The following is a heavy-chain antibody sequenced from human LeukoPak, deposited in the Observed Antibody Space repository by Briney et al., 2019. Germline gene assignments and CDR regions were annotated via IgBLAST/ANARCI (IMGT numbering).Heavy chain of an antibody. V-gene: IGHV4-38-2*01. Sequence: SETLSLTYAVSGYSISSGYSWGWIRQPPGKGLEWIAAIHHSGSTYYNPSLKSRVTISVDMSKNQFSLKLTSVTAADTAVYYCARQQTNTYCLQYWGQGTLVTVSS. CDR2: IHHSGST. J-gene: IGHJ4*02. CDR1: GYSISSGYS. D-gene: IGHD2-8*01. CDR3: ARQQTNTYCLQY.